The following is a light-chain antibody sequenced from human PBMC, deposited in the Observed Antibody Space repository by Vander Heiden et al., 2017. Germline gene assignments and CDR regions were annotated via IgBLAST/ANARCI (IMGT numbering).Light chain of an antibody. V-gene: IGKV1-39*01. CDR3: QQSYSTPPT. CDR2: AAS. J-gene: IGKJ1*01. Sequence: DITMTQSPSSLSASVGDRVTITCRASQSISSYLNWYQQKPGKAPKLLIYAASSLQSGVPSRFSGSGSGTDFTLTISSLQPEDFATYYCQQSYSTPPTFGQGTKVEIK. CDR1: QSISSY.